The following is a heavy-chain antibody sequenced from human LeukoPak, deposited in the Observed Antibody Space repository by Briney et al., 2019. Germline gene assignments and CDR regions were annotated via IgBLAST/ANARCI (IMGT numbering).Heavy chain of an antibody. CDR1: GYTFANYD. CDR3: ARAFGPYDYVYYP. Sequence: GASVKVSCKTSGYTFANYDIIWVRQATGQRLEWMGWVNPNSGNTGYALKFQGRSTMTRDTSINTAYMELSSLTSADTGVYYCARAFGPYDYVYYPWGQGTLVTVSS. V-gene: IGHV1-8*01. CDR2: VNPNSGNT. J-gene: IGHJ5*02. D-gene: IGHD3-16*01.